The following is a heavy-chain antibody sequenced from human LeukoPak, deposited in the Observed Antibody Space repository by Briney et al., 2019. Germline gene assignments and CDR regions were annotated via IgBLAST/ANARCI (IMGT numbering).Heavy chain of an antibody. D-gene: IGHD6-13*01. CDR2: ISAYNGNT. CDR1: GYTFTSYG. J-gene: IGHJ4*02. CDR3: ARAPPKSAADKWGY. Sequence: ASVKVSCKASGYTFTSYGISWVRQAPGQGLEWMGWISAYNGNTNYAQKLQGRVAMTTDTSTSTAYMELRSLRSDDTAVYYCARAPPKSAADKWGYWGQGTLVTVSS. V-gene: IGHV1-18*01.